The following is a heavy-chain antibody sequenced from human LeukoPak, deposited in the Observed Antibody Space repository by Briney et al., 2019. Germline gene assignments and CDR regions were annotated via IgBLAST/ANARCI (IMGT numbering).Heavy chain of an antibody. CDR3: ARETRHRIDSAFDI. D-gene: IGHD2-15*01. J-gene: IGHJ3*02. V-gene: IGHV3-7*01. CDR2: IKKDGSGK. Sequence: GGSLRLSCAVSGFSFREYWLSWVRQAPGKGLEWVANIKKDGSGKYYVDSVKGRFTSSRDNDKNSLYLEISRLRAEDTAVYYCARETRHRIDSAFDIWGQGTMVTVSS. CDR1: GFSFREYW.